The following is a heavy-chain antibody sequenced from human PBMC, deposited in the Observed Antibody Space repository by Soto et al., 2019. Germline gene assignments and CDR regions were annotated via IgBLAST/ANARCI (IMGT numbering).Heavy chain of an antibody. CDR1: GYTFTSYY. V-gene: IGHV1-46*03. J-gene: IGHJ6*03. Sequence: GASVKVSCKASGYTFTSYYMHWVRQAPGQGLEWMGIINPSGGSTSYAQKFQGRVTMTRDTSTSTVYMELSSLRSEDTAVYYCARDRSVPGEQQLAFPDCYYMDVWGKGTTVTVSS. CDR2: INPSGGST. CDR3: ARDRSVPGEQQLAFPDCYYMDV. D-gene: IGHD6-13*01.